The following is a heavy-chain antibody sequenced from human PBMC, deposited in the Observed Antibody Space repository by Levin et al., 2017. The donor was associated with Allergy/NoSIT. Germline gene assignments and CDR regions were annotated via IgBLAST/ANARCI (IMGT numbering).Heavy chain of an antibody. CDR2: IYYSGST. CDR1: GGSISSSSYY. Sequence: PSETLSLTCTVSGGSISSSSYYWGWIRQPPGKGLEWIGSIYYSGSTYYNPSLKSRVTISVDTSKNQFSLKLSSVTAADTAVYYCARLWIAVAGVVDYWGQGTLVTVSS. CDR3: ARLWIAVAGVVDY. V-gene: IGHV4-39*01. D-gene: IGHD6-19*01. J-gene: IGHJ4*02.